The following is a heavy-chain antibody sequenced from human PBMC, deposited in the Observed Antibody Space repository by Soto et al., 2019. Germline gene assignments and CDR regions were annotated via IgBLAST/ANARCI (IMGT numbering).Heavy chain of an antibody. CDR3: ERGITIFGVVNYYYYGMDV. Sequence: SETLSLTCTVSGGSISSGGYYWSWIRQHPGKGLEWIGYIYYSGSTYYNPPLKSRVTISVDTSKNQFSLKLSSVTAADTAVYYCERGITIFGVVNYYYYGMDVWGQGTTGTVSS. D-gene: IGHD3-3*01. CDR2: IYYSGST. CDR1: GGSISSGGYY. J-gene: IGHJ6*02. V-gene: IGHV4-31*03.